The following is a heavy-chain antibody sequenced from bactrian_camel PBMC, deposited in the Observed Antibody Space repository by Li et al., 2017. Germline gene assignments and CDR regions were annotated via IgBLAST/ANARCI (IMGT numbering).Heavy chain of an antibody. CDR1: GFSFSSDS. Sequence: HVQLVESGGGLVQPGRALRLSRAVSGFSFSSDSMTWVRQAPGKGLEWISPINSGGGLTYYADSVKGRFTISRDNAKNSLYLQLNNLKTEDTAMYYCAKGLNGGSWVALVDFGYWGQGTQVTVS. J-gene: IGHJ6*01. V-gene: IGHV3S1*01. CDR3: AKGLNGGSWVALVDFGY. CDR2: INSGGGLT. D-gene: IGHD6*01.